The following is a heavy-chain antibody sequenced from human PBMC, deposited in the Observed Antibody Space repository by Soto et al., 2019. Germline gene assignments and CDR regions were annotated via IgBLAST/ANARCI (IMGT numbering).Heavy chain of an antibody. D-gene: IGHD6-6*01. CDR2: TYYRSKWYN. J-gene: IGHJ6*02. Sequence: SQTLSLTCXISGDSVSSNNAAWNWIRQSPSRGLEWLGRTYYRSKWYNDYAVSVKSRVTINPDTSKNQFSLQLNSVTPEDTAVYYCARDRLTWGYSSSGGNYGMDVWGQGTTVTVSS. CDR1: GDSVSSNNAA. CDR3: ARDRLTWGYSSSGGNYGMDV. V-gene: IGHV6-1*01.